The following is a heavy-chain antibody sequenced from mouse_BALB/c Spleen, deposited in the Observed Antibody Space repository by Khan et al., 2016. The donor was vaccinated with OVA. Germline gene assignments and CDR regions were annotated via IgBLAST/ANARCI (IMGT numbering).Heavy chain of an antibody. CDR2: INYSGNT. V-gene: IGHV3-2*02. Sequence: EVQLQESGPGLVKPSQSLSLTCTVTGYSITSEYVWNWIRQFPGNKLEWMGYINYSGNTRFNPSLKSRTSITRDTSKNPFFLQLNSVTTEDTATYYCARKDYYDYDPFPYWGKGTLVTVSA. CDR1: GYSITSEYV. CDR3: ARKDYYDYDPFPY. D-gene: IGHD2-4*01. J-gene: IGHJ3*01.